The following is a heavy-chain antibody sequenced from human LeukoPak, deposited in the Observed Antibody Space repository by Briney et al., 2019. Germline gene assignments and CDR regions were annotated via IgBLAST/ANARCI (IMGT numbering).Heavy chain of an antibody. D-gene: IGHD3-16*01. CDR3: AKDPHLNYAHYFDY. CDR2: ISGSGVCT. CDR1: GFTFSSYA. V-gene: IGHV3-23*01. Sequence: GGSLRLSCAASGFTFSSYAMSWVRQAPGKGLEWVSGISGSGVCTYYADSVKGRFTISRDNFKNTLNLQMNSLRAEDTAVYYCAKDPHLNYAHYFDYWGQGTLVTVSS. J-gene: IGHJ4*02.